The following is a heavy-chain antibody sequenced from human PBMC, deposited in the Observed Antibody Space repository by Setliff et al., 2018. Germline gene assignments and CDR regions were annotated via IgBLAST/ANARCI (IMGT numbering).Heavy chain of an antibody. Sequence: ASVKVSCKASGGTFSSYAISWVRQAPGQGLEWMGWINAGNGNTKYSQKFQGRVTITRDTSASTAYMELRSLRSEDTALYYCARGWDCSSTSCYRWWFDPWGQGTLVTVSS. V-gene: IGHV1-3*01. CDR3: ARGWDCSSTSCYRWWFDP. CDR2: INAGNGNT. CDR1: GGTFSSYA. D-gene: IGHD2-2*01. J-gene: IGHJ5*02.